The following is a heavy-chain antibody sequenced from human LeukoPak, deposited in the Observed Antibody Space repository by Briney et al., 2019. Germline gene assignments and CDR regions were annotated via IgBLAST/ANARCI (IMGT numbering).Heavy chain of an antibody. CDR1: GFTFSNYN. J-gene: IGHJ4*02. V-gene: IGHV3-21*01. CDR3: AKVLTMIVVEEEFYFDY. Sequence: GGSLRLSCAASGFTFSNYNMNWVRQAPGKGLEWVSSITRSSIYIYYADSLKGRFTISRDNAKNSLYLQMNSLRAEDTAVYYCAKVLTMIVVEEEFYFDYWGQGTLVTVSS. CDR2: ITRSSIYI. D-gene: IGHD3-22*01.